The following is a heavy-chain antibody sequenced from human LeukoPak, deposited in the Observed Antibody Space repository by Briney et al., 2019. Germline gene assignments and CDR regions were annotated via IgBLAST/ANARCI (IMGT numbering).Heavy chain of an antibody. D-gene: IGHD3-3*01. V-gene: IGHV3-48*03. CDR1: GFTFDDYA. CDR2: ISSSGSTI. J-gene: IGHJ6*03. CDR3: ARDRRAPYYDFRSGYIDHYYMDV. Sequence: GGSLRPSCAASGFTFDDYAMHWVRQAPGKGLEWVSYISSSGSTIYYADSVKGRFSISRDNAKNSLYLQMNSLRAEDTAVYYCARDRRAPYYDFRSGYIDHYYMDVWGKGTTVTVSS.